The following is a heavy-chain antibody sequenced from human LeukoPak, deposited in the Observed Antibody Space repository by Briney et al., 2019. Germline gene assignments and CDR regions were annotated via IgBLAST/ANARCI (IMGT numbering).Heavy chain of an antibody. CDR1: GFTFSDSA. CDR2: VSGNGRNT. Sequence: PGGSLRLSWSGSGFTFSDSAMHWVRQAPGKGLEYIAYVSGNGRNTYYADSVKGRFTISRDSSKNTISLQMSSLRAEDTAVYYCAGGRGSYGLWDSWGQGTLVTVSS. J-gene: IGHJ4*02. CDR3: AGGRGSYGLWDS. D-gene: IGHD1-26*01. V-gene: IGHV3-64D*06.